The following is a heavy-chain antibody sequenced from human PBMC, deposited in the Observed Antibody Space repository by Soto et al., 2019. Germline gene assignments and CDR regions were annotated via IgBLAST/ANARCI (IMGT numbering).Heavy chain of an antibody. J-gene: IGHJ4*02. CDR2: MNPNSGNT. V-gene: IGHV1-8*01. D-gene: IGHD3-22*01. CDR3: ARRGYYDSSGYYFLLY. Sequence: QVQLVQSGAEVKKPGASVKVSCKASGYTFSSYDINWVRQATGQGLEWMGWMNPNSGNTGYAQKFQGRVTMHRNSSISTAYMELSSLRSEDTAVYYCARRGYYDSSGYYFLLYWGQGTLVTVSS. CDR1: GYTFSSYD.